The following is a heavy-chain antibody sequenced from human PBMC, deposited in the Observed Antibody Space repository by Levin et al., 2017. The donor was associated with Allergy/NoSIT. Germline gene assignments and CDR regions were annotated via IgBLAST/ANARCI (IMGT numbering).Heavy chain of an antibody. CDR2: INPSGGST. CDR3: ARDSKHNWNDEAGSEAFDI. D-gene: IGHD1-20*01. CDR1: GYTFTSYY. V-gene: IGHV1-46*01. J-gene: IGHJ3*02. Sequence: ASVKVSCKASGYTFTSYYMHWVRQAPGQGLEWMGIINPSGGSTSYAQKFQGRVTMTRDTSTSTVYMELSSLRSEDTAVYYCARDSKHNWNDEAGSEAFDIWGQGTMVTVSS.